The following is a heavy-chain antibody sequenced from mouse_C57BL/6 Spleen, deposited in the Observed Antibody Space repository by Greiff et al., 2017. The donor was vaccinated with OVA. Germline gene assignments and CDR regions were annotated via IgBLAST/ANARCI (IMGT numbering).Heavy chain of an antibody. J-gene: IGHJ4*01. CDR1: GYAFSSSW. D-gene: IGHD3-2*02. V-gene: IGHV1-82*01. CDR2: IYPGDGDT. CDR3: ARSAAQAARDAMDY. Sequence: VQLQQSGPELVKPGASVKISCKASGYAFSSSWMNWVKQRPGKGLEWIGRIYPGDGDTNYNGKFKGKATLTADKSSSTAYMQLSSLTSEDSAVYFCARSAAQAARDAMDYWGQGTSVTVSS.